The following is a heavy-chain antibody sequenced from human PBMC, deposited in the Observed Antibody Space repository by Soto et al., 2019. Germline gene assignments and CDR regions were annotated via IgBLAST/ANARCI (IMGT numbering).Heavy chain of an antibody. CDR2: INHSGST. J-gene: IGHJ4*02. V-gene: IGHV4-34*01. CDR3: ARVGGELSSPRLYYFDY. CDR1: GGSFSGYY. Sequence: TSETLSLTCAVYGGSFSGYYWSWIRQPPGKGLEWIGEINHSGSTNYNPSLKSRVTISVDTSKNQFSLKLSSVTAADTAVYYCARVGGELSSPRLYYFDYWGQGTLVTVSS. D-gene: IGHD3-16*02.